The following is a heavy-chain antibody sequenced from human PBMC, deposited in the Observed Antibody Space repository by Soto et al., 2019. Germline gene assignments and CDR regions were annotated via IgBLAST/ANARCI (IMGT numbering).Heavy chain of an antibody. CDR3: ATRPLLPGAP. Sequence: EVQLVESGGGLIQPGVSLRLSCAASGFTFSSNDMNWVRQAPGKGLEWVSLIYSSGSTSYADSVKGRFTISRDNSKNTLYLQMSSLRAEDTAVYYCATRPLLPGAPWGQGTMVTVSS. CDR1: GFTFSSND. CDR2: IYSSGST. D-gene: IGHD3-22*01. V-gene: IGHV3-53*01. J-gene: IGHJ3*01.